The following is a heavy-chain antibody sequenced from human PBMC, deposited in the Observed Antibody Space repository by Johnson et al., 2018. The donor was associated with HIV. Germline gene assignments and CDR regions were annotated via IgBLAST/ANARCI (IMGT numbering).Heavy chain of an antibody. J-gene: IGHJ3*02. D-gene: IGHD6-6*01. V-gene: IGHV3-30*19. CDR3: AREYSSLSQGAFDI. CDR1: GFTFSSYG. Sequence: QVQLVESGGGVVQPGGSLRLSCAGSGFTFSSYGMHWVRQAPGKGLEWVAVISYDGSNKYYADSVKGRFTISRDNSKNTLYLQMNSLRAEDTAVYYCAREYSSLSQGAFDIWGQGTMVTVSS. CDR2: ISYDGSNK.